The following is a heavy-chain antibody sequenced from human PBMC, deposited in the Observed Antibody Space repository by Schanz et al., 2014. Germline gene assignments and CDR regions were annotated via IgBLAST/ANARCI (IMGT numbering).Heavy chain of an antibody. V-gene: IGHV1-3*04. D-gene: IGHD1-1*01. J-gene: IGHJ5*02. Sequence: QVQLVQSGAEVKRPGASVKVSCKASEYSFTSYSMHWVRQAPGQRLEWMGWINTGSGDTKYSQNFQGRVTITSKTSARTAFMVLSSLRSEDTAVNSYARGIGGNCANNCFDPWGQGTLVIVSS. CDR2: INTGSGDT. CDR3: ARGIGGNCANNCFDP. CDR1: EYSFTSYS.